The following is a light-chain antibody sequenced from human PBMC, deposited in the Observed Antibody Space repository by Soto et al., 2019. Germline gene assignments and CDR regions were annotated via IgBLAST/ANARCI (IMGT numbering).Light chain of an antibody. CDR2: DAS. CDR1: QSVSSY. V-gene: IGKV3-11*01. J-gene: IGKJ4*01. Sequence: EIVLTQSPATLSLSPGERATLSCRASQSVSSYLAWYQQKPGQAPRLLIYDASNRATGIPARFSGSGSGTDFTLTISSLEPEDFAVYYCHLGLTFGGGTKVEIK. CDR3: HLGLT.